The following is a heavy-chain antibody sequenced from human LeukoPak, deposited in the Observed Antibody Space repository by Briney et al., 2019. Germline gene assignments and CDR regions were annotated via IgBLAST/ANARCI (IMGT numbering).Heavy chain of an antibody. Sequence: ASVKVSCKASGHTFTSYGISWVRQAPGQGLEWMGWISAYNGNTNYAQKLQGRVTMTTDTSTSTAYMELRSLRSDDTAVYYCARDAYGDYYFDYWGQGTLVTVSS. CDR3: ARDAYGDYYFDY. CDR2: ISAYNGNT. J-gene: IGHJ4*02. D-gene: IGHD4-17*01. V-gene: IGHV1-18*01. CDR1: GHTFTSYG.